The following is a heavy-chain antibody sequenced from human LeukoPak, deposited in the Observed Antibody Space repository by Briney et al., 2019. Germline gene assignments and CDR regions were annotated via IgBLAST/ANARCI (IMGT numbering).Heavy chain of an antibody. CDR1: GDSISSISYY. CDR3: ARQGGYGMDY. J-gene: IGHJ4*02. CDR2: IFYTGNIHSANT. V-gene: IGHV4-39*01. Sequence: PSETLSLTCAVSGDSISSISYYWGWVRQPPGKGLEWLAPIFYTGNIHSANTYYTPSLESRLSLSVDPSKNQFSLKLTSVTAPATAVLYCARQGGYGMDYWGQGTLVTVS. D-gene: IGHD5-12*01.